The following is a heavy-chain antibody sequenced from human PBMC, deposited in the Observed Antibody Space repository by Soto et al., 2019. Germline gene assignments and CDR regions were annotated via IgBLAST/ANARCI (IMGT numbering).Heavy chain of an antibody. CDR1: GGSFSGFY. J-gene: IGHJ2*01. V-gene: IGHV4-34*01. CDR3: ARMAGPWYFDL. Sequence: QVQLQQWGAGLLKPSETLSLTCAVHGGSFSGFYWTWIRQPPGKGLEWIGEINHSRSSNYNPPLKSRVTMSLDTSRNQFSLSLNSVTAADTAVYYCARMAGPWYFDLWGRGTLVTVSS. CDR2: INHSRSS.